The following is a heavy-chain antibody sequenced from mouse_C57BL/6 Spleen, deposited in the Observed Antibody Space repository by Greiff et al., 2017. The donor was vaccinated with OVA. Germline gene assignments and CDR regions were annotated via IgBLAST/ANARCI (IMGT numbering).Heavy chain of an antibody. D-gene: IGHD2-1*01. CDR3: ARRYGNVWYFDV. CDR1: GYTFTDYN. CDR2: INPNNGGT. V-gene: IGHV1-18*01. Sequence: VHVKQSGPELVKPGASVKIPCKASGYTFTDYNMDWVKQSHGKSLEWIGDINPNNGGTIYNQKFKGKATLTVDKSSSTAYMELRSLTSEDTAVYYCARRYGNVWYFDVWGTGTTVTVSS. J-gene: IGHJ1*03.